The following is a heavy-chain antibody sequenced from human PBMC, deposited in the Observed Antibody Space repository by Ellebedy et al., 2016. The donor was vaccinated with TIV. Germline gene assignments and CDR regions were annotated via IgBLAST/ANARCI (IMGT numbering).Heavy chain of an antibody. D-gene: IGHD6-13*01. CDR2: ISGSSTYT. CDR3: ARRGSGSTFY. CDR1: GFTFSDYY. V-gene: IGHV3-11*06. Sequence: GESLKISXAASGFTFSDYYMSWIRQAPGKGLEWLSYISGSSTYTHYADSVKGRFTISRDNAKNSLYLQMNSLRAEDTAVYYCARRGSGSTFYWGQGTLVTVSS. J-gene: IGHJ4*02.